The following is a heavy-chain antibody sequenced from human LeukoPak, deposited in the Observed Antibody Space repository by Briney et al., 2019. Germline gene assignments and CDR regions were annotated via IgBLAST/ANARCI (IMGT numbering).Heavy chain of an antibody. Sequence: PGGSLRLSCAASGFTFSSYGMHWVRQAPGKGLEWAAVIWYDGSNKYYADSVKGRFTISRDNSKNRLYLQMNSLRAEDTAVYYCAKDPGYSYPHGYYYGMDVWGQGTTVTVSS. D-gene: IGHD5-18*01. J-gene: IGHJ6*02. CDR3: AKDPGYSYPHGYYYGMDV. V-gene: IGHV3-33*06. CDR1: GFTFSSYG. CDR2: IWYDGSNK.